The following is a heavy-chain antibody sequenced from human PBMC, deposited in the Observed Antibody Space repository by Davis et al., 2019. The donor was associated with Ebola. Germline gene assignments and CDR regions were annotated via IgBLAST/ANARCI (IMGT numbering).Heavy chain of an antibody. CDR3: ARGQLMDYGDYLDY. V-gene: IGHV3-21*01. J-gene: IGHJ4*02. Sequence: GESLKISCAASGFTFSSYGMHWVRLAPGKGLEWVSTYGTSADTYYADSVKGRFTISRDNAKSSLYLQLNSLTAEDTAVYYCARGQLMDYGDYLDYWGQGTLVTVSS. CDR1: GFTFSSYG. D-gene: IGHD4-17*01. CDR2: YGTSADT.